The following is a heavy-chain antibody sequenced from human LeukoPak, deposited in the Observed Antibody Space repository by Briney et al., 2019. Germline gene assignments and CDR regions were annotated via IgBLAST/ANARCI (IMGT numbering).Heavy chain of an antibody. CDR3: ARVGSGSFDY. CDR2: IYYSGNN. V-gene: IGHV4-59*01. Sequence: PSETLSLTCTVSGGSISTYYWSCIRQPPGKGLEWIGYIYYSGNNNCNPSLKSRVTISIDTSKNQFSLKLSSVTAADTAVYYCARVGSGSFDYWGQGTLVTVSS. J-gene: IGHJ4*02. D-gene: IGHD3-10*01. CDR1: GGSISTYY.